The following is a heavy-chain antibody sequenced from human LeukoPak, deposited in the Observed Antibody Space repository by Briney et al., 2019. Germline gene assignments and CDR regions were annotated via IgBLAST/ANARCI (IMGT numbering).Heavy chain of an antibody. Sequence: GESLKISCKGSGYSFTSYWIGWVRQMPGKGLEWMGIIYPGDSDTRYSPSFQGQVTISADKSISTAYLQWSSLKASDTAMYYCARLTYDSSGYHNWFDPWGQGTLVTVSS. CDR1: GYSFTSYW. D-gene: IGHD3-22*01. CDR2: IYPGDSDT. V-gene: IGHV5-51*01. CDR3: ARLTYDSSGYHNWFDP. J-gene: IGHJ5*02.